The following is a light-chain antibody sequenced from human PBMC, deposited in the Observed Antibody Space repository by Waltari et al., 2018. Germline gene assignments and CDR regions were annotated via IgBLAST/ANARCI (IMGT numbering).Light chain of an antibody. CDR2: DAS. Sequence: EIVLTQSPATLSLSPGERATLSCRASQSVSSSLACYQQKPGPAPTLPIYDASKRATGIPARFSGSGSGTDFTLTIGGLEPEDFAVYYCQQRSDWPFTFGQGTKLEI. CDR3: QQRSDWPFT. J-gene: IGKJ2*01. CDR1: QSVSSS. V-gene: IGKV3-11*01.